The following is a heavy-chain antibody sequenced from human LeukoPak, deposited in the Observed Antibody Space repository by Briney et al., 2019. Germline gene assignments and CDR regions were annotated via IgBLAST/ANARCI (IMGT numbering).Heavy chain of an antibody. CDR3: ARANYYDSSGYYLY. CDR1: GYTFTSYG. J-gene: IGHJ4*02. V-gene: IGHV1-18*01. D-gene: IGHD3-22*01. Sequence: ASVKVSCTASGYTFTSYGISRVRQAPGQGLEWMGWISAYNGNTNYAQKLQGRVTMTTDTSTSTAYMELRSLRSDDTAVYYCARANYYDSSGYYLYWGQGTLVTVSS. CDR2: ISAYNGNT.